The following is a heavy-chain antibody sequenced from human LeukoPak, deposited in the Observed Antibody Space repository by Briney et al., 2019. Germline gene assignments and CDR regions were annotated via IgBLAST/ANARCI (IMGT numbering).Heavy chain of an antibody. V-gene: IGHV3-30*18. J-gene: IGHJ4*02. CDR1: GFTFSSYG. D-gene: IGHD3-10*01. Sequence: GGSLRLSCAASGFTFSSYGMHWVRQAPGKGLEWVAVISYDGSNKYYADSVKGRFTTSRDNSKNTLYLQMNSLRAEDTAVYYCAKDLRDRHYGSGSYDYWGQGTLVTVSS. CDR3: AKDLRDRHYGSGSYDY. CDR2: ISYDGSNK.